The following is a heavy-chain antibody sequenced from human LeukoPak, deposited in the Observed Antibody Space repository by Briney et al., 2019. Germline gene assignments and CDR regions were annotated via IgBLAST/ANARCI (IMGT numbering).Heavy chain of an antibody. CDR3: ARVGSGVVVTAIPPYFDY. Sequence: GGSLRLSCAASGFTFSDYYMSWIRQAPGKGLEWVSYISSSGSTIYYADSVKGRFTISRDNAKNSLYLQMNSLRAEDTAVYYCARVGSGVVVTAIPPYFDYWGQGTLVTVSS. CDR1: GFTFSDYY. D-gene: IGHD2-21*02. CDR2: ISSSGSTI. J-gene: IGHJ4*02. V-gene: IGHV3-11*01.